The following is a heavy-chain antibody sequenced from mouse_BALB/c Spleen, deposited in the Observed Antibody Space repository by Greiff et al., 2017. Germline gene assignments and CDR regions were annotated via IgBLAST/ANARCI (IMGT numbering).Heavy chain of an antibody. D-gene: IGHD2-4*01. CDR2: IDPGNGNT. J-gene: IGHJ2*01. CDR1: GFNIKDTY. V-gene: IGHV14-3*02. CDR3: ARSGDYVGYYFDY. Sequence: VQLQQSGAELVKPGASVKLSCTASGFNIKDTYMHWVKQRPEQGLEWIGRIDPGNGNTKYDPKFQGKATITADTSSNTAYLQLSSLTSEDTAVYYCARSGDYVGYYFDYGGQGTTRTGCS.